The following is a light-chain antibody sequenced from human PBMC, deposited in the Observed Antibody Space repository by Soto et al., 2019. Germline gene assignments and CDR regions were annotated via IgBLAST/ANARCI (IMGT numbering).Light chain of an antibody. CDR1: QSVTSSY. CDR3: HQFGSSPLT. CDR2: GAS. V-gene: IGKV3-20*01. J-gene: IGKJ3*01. Sequence: EIVLTQSPGTLSLSPGERATLTCRASQSVTSSYLAWYQQKPCQAPRLLMYGASSRATGIPDRFSGSGSGTDFTLTISRLEPEDFAVYYCHQFGSSPLTFGPGTKVDIK.